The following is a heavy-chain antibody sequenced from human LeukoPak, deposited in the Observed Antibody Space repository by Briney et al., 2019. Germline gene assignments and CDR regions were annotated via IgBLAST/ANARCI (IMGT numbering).Heavy chain of an antibody. D-gene: IGHD3-22*01. V-gene: IGHV3-64*01. CDR1: GFTFSSYA. CDR3: ARDLGSGDYESSGFVLLPPDY. Sequence: PGGSLRLSCAASGFTFSSYAMHWVRQAPGKGLEYVSAISGNGISTYYANSVKGRFTISRDNSKNTLYLQMGSLRAEGMAVYYCARDLGSGDYESSGFVLLPPDYWGQGTLVTVSS. J-gene: IGHJ4*02. CDR2: ISGNGIST.